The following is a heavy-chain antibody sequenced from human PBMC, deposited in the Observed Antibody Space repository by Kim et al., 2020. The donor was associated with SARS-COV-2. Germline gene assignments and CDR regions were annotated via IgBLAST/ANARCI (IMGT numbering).Heavy chain of an antibody. CDR3: ARNGYSSSWYWVY. Sequence: SETLSLTCTVSGGSISSYYWSWIRQPPGKGLEWIGYIYYSGSTNYNPSLTSRVTISVDTPKNQFSLKLSSVTAADTAVYYCARNGYSSSWYWVYWGQGTPVTLSS. D-gene: IGHD6-13*01. J-gene: IGHJ4*01. CDR2: IYYSGST. CDR1: GGSISSYY. V-gene: IGHV4-59*01.